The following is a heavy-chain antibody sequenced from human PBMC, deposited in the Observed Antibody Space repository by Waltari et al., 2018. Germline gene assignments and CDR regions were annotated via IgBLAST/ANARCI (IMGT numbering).Heavy chain of an antibody. CDR1: GGTFSSYT. CDR3: ARDSAAGNNKKPNQYYYYYGMDV. Sequence: QVQLMQSWAEVTKPGSSVKVSCKASGGTFSSYTISWLRAAPGHGLEWMGRIIPILGIANYAQKFQGRVTITEDKSTSTAYMELSSLRSEDTAVYYCARDSAAGNNKKPNQYYYYYGMDVWGQGTTVTVSS. V-gene: IGHV1-69*08. CDR2: IIPILGIA. J-gene: IGHJ6*02. D-gene: IGHD6-13*01.